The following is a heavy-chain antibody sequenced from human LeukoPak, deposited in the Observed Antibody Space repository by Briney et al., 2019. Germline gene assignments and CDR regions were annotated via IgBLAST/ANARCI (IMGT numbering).Heavy chain of an antibody. V-gene: IGHV3-53*01. D-gene: IGHD1-26*01. Sequence: GGSLRLSCAASGFTVSDNYMTWVRQAPGQELEWVSSIYSAGATHYAESVKGRFTISRDNSKNTLYLQMNSLRAEDMAVYYCARIEWERLGRAFDIWGQGTMVTVSS. CDR3: ARIEWERLGRAFDI. CDR1: GFTVSDNY. CDR2: IYSAGAT. J-gene: IGHJ3*02.